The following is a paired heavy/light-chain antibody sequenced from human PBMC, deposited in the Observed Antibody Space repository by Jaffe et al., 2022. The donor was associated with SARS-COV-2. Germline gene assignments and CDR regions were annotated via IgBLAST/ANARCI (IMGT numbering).Light chain of an antibody. CDR1: SSNIGKNY. J-gene: IGLJ2*01. CDR2: ENN. Sequence: QSVLTQPPSVSAAPRQKVTISCSGSSSNIGKNYVAWYQQVPGTAPKLLIYENNKRPSGIPDRFSGSKSGTSATLGITGLQTGDEADYYCGTWDSSLSVLVFGGGTKLTVL. V-gene: IGLV1-51*02. CDR3: GTWDSSLSVLV.
Heavy chain of an antibody. CDR2: IHTSGSA. CDR3: ARDHPALEC. D-gene: IGHD3-3*01. J-gene: IGHJ4*02. V-gene: IGHV4-61*02. CDR1: GGSISSGNYY. Sequence: QVHLQESGPGLVKPSQTLSLTCTVSGGSISSGNYYWSWIRQPAGKGLEWLGRIHTSGSANNNPNNPSLKGRVTISVDKSKNQFSLKLSSVTAADTAVYYCARDHPALECWGQGTLVTVSS.